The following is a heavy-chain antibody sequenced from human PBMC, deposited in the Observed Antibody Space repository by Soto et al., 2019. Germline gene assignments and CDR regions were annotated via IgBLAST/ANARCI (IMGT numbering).Heavy chain of an antibody. V-gene: IGHV3-33*01. D-gene: IGHD3-9*01. CDR3: ARVPPGLRYFDWLAGGGMDV. Sequence: GGSLRLSCGASGFTFSSYVMHWVRQAPGKGLEWVAVIWYDGSNKYYADSVKGRFTISRDNSKNTLYLQMNSLRAEDTAVYYCARVPPGLRYFDWLAGGGMDVWGQGTTVTVSS. J-gene: IGHJ6*02. CDR1: GFTFSSYV. CDR2: IWYDGSNK.